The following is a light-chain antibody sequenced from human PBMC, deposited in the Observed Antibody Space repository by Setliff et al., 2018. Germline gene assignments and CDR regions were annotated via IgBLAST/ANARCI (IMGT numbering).Light chain of an antibody. CDR2: GVS. J-gene: IGLJ1*01. CDR1: SSDVGSYDL. Sequence: QSVLTQPASVSGSPGQSITTACSGTSSDVGSYDLVSWYQQHPGKAPKLIIYGVSDRPSGVSSRFSGSKSGNTAYLTISGLQTEDEAEYYCNAYASDTTYVFGSGTKVTVL. V-gene: IGLV2-14*03. CDR3: NAYASDTTYV.